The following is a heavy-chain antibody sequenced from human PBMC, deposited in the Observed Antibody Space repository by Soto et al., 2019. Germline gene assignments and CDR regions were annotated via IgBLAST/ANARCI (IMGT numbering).Heavy chain of an antibody. Sequence: PSETLSLTCTVSGDSISNSSYYWGWFRQPPGKGLEWIGSIYYSGSTYYSPSLKSRVTISVDTSKNQFSLKLSPVTAADTAVYYCAGLKYFHSSYSLVHWGQGTRVT. CDR2: IYYSGST. J-gene: IGHJ4*02. CDR3: AGLKYFHSSYSLVH. CDR1: GDSISNSSYY. D-gene: IGHD3-22*01. V-gene: IGHV4-39*01.